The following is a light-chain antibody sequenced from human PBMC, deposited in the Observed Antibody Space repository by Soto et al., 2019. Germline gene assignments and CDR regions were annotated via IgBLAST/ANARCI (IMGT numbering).Light chain of an antibody. V-gene: IGKV1D-12*01. CDR3: QQANRFRSN. J-gene: IGKJ5*01. Sequence: DIQMTQSPSSVSASVGDRVTITCRASQGISSWLGWYQQKPGKAPKLLIYAASSLQSGVPSRFSGSGSGTDFTLTISSLQPEDFATYYCQQANRFRSNFGQGTRLEIK. CDR2: AAS. CDR1: QGISSW.